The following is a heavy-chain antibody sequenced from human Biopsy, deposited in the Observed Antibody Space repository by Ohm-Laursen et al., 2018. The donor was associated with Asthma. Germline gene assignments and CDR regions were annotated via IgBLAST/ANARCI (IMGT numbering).Heavy chain of an antibody. V-gene: IGHV3-9*01. CDR1: GFTFDDYA. J-gene: IGHJ4*02. Sequence: SLRLSCAAFGFTFDDYAMHWVRQAPGKGLEWVSGVSWNSGSIDYADSVKGRFTISRDNAKNSLYLQMNSLRGADTALYYCVKDIRLQLWGFDSWGQGTLVTVPS. CDR3: VKDIRLQLWGFDS. CDR2: VSWNSGSI. D-gene: IGHD6-13*01.